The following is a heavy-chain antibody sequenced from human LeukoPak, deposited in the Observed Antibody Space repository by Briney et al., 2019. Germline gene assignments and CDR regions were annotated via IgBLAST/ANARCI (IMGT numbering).Heavy chain of an antibody. CDR2: IRYDGSNK. CDR1: GFTFSSYG. D-gene: IGHD3-10*01. Sequence: PGGSLRLSCAASGFTFSSYGRHLVRQAPGTGLEWVAFIRYDGSNKYYAVSVKGRFTISRDNSKNTLYLQMNSLRAEDTAVYYCAKDYGDYGSGSSFDYWGQGTLVTVSS. CDR3: AKDYGDYGSGSSFDY. J-gene: IGHJ4*02. V-gene: IGHV3-30*02.